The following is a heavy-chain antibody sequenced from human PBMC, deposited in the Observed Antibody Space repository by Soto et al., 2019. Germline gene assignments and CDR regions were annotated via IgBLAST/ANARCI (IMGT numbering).Heavy chain of an antibody. J-gene: IGHJ6*02. CDR1: GGSFSGYY. CDR2: INHSGST. Sequence: SETLSLTCAVYGGSFSGYYWSWIRQPPGKGLEWIGEINHSGSTNYNPSLKSRVTISVDTSKNQFSLKLSSVTAADTAVYYCARLNTNCSGGSCYWYTFHYYYYYGMDVWGQGTTVTVSS. D-gene: IGHD2-15*01. V-gene: IGHV4-34*01. CDR3: ARLNTNCSGGSCYWYTFHYYYYYGMDV.